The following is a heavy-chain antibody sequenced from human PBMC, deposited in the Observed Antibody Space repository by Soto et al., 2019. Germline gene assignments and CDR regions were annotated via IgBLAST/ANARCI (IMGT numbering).Heavy chain of an antibody. Sequence: QVQLQESGPGLVKPSETLSLTCTVSGGSISSYYWSWIRQPPGKGLEWIGYIYYSGSTNYNPSLKSRVPLSVDTSKNQFSLKLSSVTAADTAVYYCARDGAGAAACLDPYYYYGMDVWGQGTTVTVSS. CDR3: ARDGAGAAACLDPYYYYGMDV. D-gene: IGHD6-13*01. CDR2: IYYSGST. J-gene: IGHJ6*02. V-gene: IGHV4-59*01. CDR1: GGSISSYY.